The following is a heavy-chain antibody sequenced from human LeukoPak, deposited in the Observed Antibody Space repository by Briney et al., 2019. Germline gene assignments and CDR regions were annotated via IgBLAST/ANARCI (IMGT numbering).Heavy chain of an antibody. D-gene: IGHD3-3*01. V-gene: IGHV4-30-2*01. CDR1: GGSISSGGYS. J-gene: IGHJ4*02. Sequence: SQTLSLTCAVSGGSISSGGYSWSWIRQPPGKGLEWIGYIYHSGSTYYNPSLKSRVTISVDRSKNQFSLKLSSVTAADTAVYYCARSPITIFGAVDNYFDYWGQGTLVTVSS. CDR3: ARSPITIFGAVDNYFDY. CDR2: IYHSGST.